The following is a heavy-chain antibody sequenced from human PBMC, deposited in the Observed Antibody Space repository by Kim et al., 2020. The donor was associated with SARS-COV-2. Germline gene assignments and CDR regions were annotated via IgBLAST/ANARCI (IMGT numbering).Heavy chain of an antibody. J-gene: IGHJ6*02. CDR3: ASLGVVVPAAMSDYYYGMDV. D-gene: IGHD2-2*01. V-gene: IGHV3-11*06. Sequence: RFTISRDNAKNSLYLQMNSLRAEDTAVYYCASLGVVVPAAMSDYYYGMDVWGQGTTVTVSS.